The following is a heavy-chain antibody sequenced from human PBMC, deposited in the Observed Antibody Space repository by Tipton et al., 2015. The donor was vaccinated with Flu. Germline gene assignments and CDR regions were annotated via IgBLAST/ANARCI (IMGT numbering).Heavy chain of an antibody. Sequence: SMRLSCAASGFTVSSNYMNWVRQAPGKGLEWVSVIYNDGTTYYADSVKGRFTISRDNSKNTLYLQMNSLRAEDTAVYYCARGSGSGPKDWFDPWGQGTQVTVSA. J-gene: IGHJ5*02. CDR1: GFTVSSNY. V-gene: IGHV3-66*01. D-gene: IGHD3-10*01. CDR2: IYNDGTT. CDR3: ARGSGSGPKDWFDP.